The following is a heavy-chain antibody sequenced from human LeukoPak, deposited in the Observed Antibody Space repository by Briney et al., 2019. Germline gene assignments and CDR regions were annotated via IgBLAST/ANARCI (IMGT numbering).Heavy chain of an antibody. CDR1: GFNFNNFA. V-gene: IGHV3-23*01. Sequence: GGSLRLSCAASGFNFNNFAMSWVRQAPGKGLEWLSAMTGPADTTYYAESVKGRFTISRDYSKSMVFLLMNSLRVEDTAIYYCAKGAEIDHWGQGTLVTVSS. CDR3: AKGAEIDH. J-gene: IGHJ4*02. CDR2: MTGPADTT.